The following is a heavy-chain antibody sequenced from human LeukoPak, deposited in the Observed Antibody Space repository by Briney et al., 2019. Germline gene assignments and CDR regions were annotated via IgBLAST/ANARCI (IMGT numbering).Heavy chain of an antibody. CDR1: GFTFSSYG. J-gene: IGHJ4*02. Sequence: GGSLRLSCAASGFTFSSYGMSWVRQAPGKGLEWVSAISGSGAGTYYADSVKGRFTISRDNSKNTLFLQMHSLTADDTAVYYGAKHEAMPAWGQGTLVTVST. CDR2: ISGSGAGT. CDR3: AKHEAMPA. V-gene: IGHV3-23*01. D-gene: IGHD2-2*01.